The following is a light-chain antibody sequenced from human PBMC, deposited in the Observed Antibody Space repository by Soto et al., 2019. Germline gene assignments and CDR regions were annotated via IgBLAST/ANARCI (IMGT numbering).Light chain of an antibody. J-gene: IGLJ1*01. CDR1: SSDIGGHNY. V-gene: IGLV2-14*01. CDR3: SSFSTSITPCV. CDR2: EVT. Sequence: QSVLTQPASVSGSPGQSITISCIGTSSDIGGHNYVSWYQQAPGKAPKLMIYEVTNRPSGVSNRFSGSKSGNTASLTISGLQPEDEADYYCSSFSTSITPCVFGTGTKVTVL.